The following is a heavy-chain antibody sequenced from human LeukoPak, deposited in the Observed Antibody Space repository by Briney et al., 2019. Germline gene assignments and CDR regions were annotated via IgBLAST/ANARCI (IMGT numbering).Heavy chain of an antibody. CDR2: FDPEDGET. V-gene: IGHV1-24*01. Sequence: ASVKVSCKVSGYILTELSMHWVRQAPGKGLEWMGGFDPEDGETIYAQKFQGRVTVTEDTSTDTAYMELSSLRSEDTAVYYCATLRIAAADAFDYWGQGTLVTVSS. D-gene: IGHD6-13*01. CDR1: GYILTELS. CDR3: ATLRIAAADAFDY. J-gene: IGHJ4*02.